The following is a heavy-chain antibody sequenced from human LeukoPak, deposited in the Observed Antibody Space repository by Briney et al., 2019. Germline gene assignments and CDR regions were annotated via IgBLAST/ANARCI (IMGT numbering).Heavy chain of an antibody. D-gene: IGHD1-7*01. V-gene: IGHV3-30*04. CDR3: ARELMGTINYDAFDI. CDR2: TSYDGSDE. CDR1: GFSFSTYT. Sequence: GGSLRLSCAASGFSFSTYTMHWVRQAPGKGLEWVAGTSYDGSDEYYAVSVKGRFTISRDNSRNTLYLQMDSLRVEDTAVYYCARELMGTINYDAFDIWGQGTMVTVSS. J-gene: IGHJ3*02.